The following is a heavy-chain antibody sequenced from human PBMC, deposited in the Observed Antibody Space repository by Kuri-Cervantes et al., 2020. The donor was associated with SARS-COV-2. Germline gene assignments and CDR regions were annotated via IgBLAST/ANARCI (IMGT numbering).Heavy chain of an antibody. J-gene: IGHJ6*03. V-gene: IGHV3-30-3*01. CDR1: GFTFSSYA. CDR2: ISYDGGNK. CDR3: AREKLAGYYYYYMDV. Sequence: GGSLRLSCAASGFTFSSYAMHWVRQAPGKGLEWVAVISYDGGNKYYADSVKGRFTISRDNSKNTLYLQMNSLRAEDTAVYYCAREKLAGYYYYYMDVWGKGTTVTVSS. D-gene: IGHD1-1*01.